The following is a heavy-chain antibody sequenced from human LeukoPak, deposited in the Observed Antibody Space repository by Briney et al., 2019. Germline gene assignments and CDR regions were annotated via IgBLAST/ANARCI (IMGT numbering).Heavy chain of an antibody. CDR2: FNPEEDET. V-gene: IGHV1-24*01. Sequence: ASVKVSCKISGYTLSEVSMHWVRHSPGKGLEWMGGFNPEEDETIYAQKFQGRVTLTEDTSTDTAYMEVSGLRSEDTAVYYCATEIVGYGDVHYFDHWGQGTLVTVSS. D-gene: IGHD5-12*01. CDR3: ATEIVGYGDVHYFDH. CDR1: GYTLSEVS. J-gene: IGHJ4*02.